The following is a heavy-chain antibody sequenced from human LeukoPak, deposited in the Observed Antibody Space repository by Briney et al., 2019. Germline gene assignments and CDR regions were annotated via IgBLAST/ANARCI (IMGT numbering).Heavy chain of an antibody. J-gene: IGHJ6*02. CDR2: ISSSGGTL. D-gene: IGHD6-13*01. V-gene: IGHV3-11*01. CDR3: ARDAGQQLSYYYSMDV. Sequence: PGGSLRLSCAASGFTFSDYYMTWIRQPPGKGLEWISYISSSGGTLDYADSVKGRFTISRDNAKNSVSLQMNSLRAEDTAVYYCARDAGQQLSYYYSMDVWGQGTTVTVSS. CDR1: GFTFSDYY.